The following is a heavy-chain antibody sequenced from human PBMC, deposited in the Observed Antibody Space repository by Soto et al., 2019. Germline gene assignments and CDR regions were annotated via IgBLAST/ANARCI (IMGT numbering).Heavy chain of an antibody. D-gene: IGHD3-16*01. CDR1: GFTFSSYD. CDR3: ARGHGGS. Sequence: QVQLVESGGGVVQPGRSLRLSCAASGFTFSSYDMHWVRQAPGKGLEWVAVISYDGSNKYYADSVKGRFTISRDNSKNTLYQKMNSLRAEDKAVYYCARGHGGSWGQGTLVTVS. CDR2: ISYDGSNK. J-gene: IGHJ5*02. V-gene: IGHV3-30-3*01.